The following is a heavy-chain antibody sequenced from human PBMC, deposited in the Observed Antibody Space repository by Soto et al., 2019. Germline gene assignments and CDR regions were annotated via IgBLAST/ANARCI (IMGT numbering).Heavy chain of an antibody. CDR1: GGSLSSSRYY. D-gene: IGHD3-16*02. V-gene: IGHV4-39*01. CDR3: ASGTYVWGIYPNWYFDL. Sequence: QLQLQESGPGLVKPSATLSLTCTVSGGSLSSSRYYWGWIRQPPGKGLAWIGSIYYSGSTYYNPSLKSRVTISVDTAKNQFSLKLSSVTAADTAVYYCASGTYVWGIYPNWYFDLWGRGTLVTVSS. J-gene: IGHJ2*01. CDR2: IYYSGST.